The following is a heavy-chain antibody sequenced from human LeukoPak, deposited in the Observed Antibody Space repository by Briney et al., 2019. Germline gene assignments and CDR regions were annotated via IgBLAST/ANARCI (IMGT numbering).Heavy chain of an antibody. CDR3: APLAPTMTGL. CDR1: GGTFSSYA. D-gene: IGHD3-22*01. CDR2: IIPIFGTA. J-gene: IGHJ4*02. Sequence: ASVKVSCKASGGTFSSYAISWVRQAPGQGLEWMGGIIPIFGTANYAQKFQGRVTMTEDTSTDTAYMELSSLRSEDTAVYYCAPLAPTMTGLWGQGTLVTVSS. V-gene: IGHV1-69*06.